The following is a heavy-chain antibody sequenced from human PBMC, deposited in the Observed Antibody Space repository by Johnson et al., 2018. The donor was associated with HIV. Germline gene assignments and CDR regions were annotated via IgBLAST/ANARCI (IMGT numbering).Heavy chain of an antibody. D-gene: IGHD6-19*01. Sequence: VQLVESGGGLVQPGRSLRLSCAASGFTFSKHTMYWVRQAPGKGLEWVAVISYDGSNKYYADSVKGRFTISRDNSKNTLYPQMNSLRAEDTAVYYCAREGAVAGLGDAFDIWGQGTMVTVSS. CDR2: ISYDGSNK. CDR3: AREGAVAGLGDAFDI. J-gene: IGHJ3*02. CDR1: GFTFSKHT. V-gene: IGHV3-30-3*01.